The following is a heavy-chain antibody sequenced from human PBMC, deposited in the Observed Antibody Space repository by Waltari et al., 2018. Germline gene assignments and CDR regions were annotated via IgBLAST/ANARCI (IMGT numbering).Heavy chain of an antibody. V-gene: IGHV4-4*07. J-gene: IGHJ4*02. D-gene: IGHD5-18*01. CDR3: ARDQFRIQLWSYFDY. Sequence: QVQLQESGPGLVKPSETLSLTCTVSGGSISSYYWSWIRQPAGKGLEWIGRIYTSGSTNYNPPLKSRVTMSVDTSKNQFSLKLSSVTAADTAVYYCARDQFRIQLWSYFDYWGQGTLVTVSS. CDR2: IYTSGST. CDR1: GGSISSYY.